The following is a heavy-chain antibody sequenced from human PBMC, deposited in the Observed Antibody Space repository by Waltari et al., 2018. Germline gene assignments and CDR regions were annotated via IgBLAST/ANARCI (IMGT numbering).Heavy chain of an antibody. CDR1: VLSFSRFW. Sequence: EVQLVESGGTLFQPGGSLSLSCAVSVLSFSRFWMTWVRQAPGKGLEWVANIKQDGSEKHYVDAVKGRFTISRDNAKNSLSLQMNSLRAEDTAVYYCASGGHVDYCGQGTLVTVSS. CDR2: IKQDGSEK. J-gene: IGHJ4*02. CDR3: ASGGHVDY. V-gene: IGHV3-7*01.